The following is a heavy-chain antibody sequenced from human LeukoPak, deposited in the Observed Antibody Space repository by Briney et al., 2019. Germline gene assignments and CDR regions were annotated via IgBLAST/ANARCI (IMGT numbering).Heavy chain of an antibody. V-gene: IGHV1-24*01. CDR2: FDPEDGET. CDR3: ARGLSKSPIWSGYYPRKEYYFDY. Sequence: ASVKVSCKVSGYTLTELSMHWVRQAPGKGLEWMGGFDPEDGETIYAQKFQGRVTMTEDTSTDTAYMELSSLRSEDTAVYYCARGLSKSPIWSGYYPRKEYYFDYWGQGTLVTVSS. CDR1: GYTLTELS. D-gene: IGHD3-3*01. J-gene: IGHJ4*02.